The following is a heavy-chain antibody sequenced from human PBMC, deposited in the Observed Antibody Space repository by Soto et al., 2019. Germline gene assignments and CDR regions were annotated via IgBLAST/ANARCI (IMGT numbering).Heavy chain of an antibody. Sequence: PGGSLKLSCGASGFIFSSYSMHWVRQAPGKGLEWVTAISSDGTGRYYADSVKGRFTVSRDNSKNTVYLQMNSLRPEVTAVYYCAKPLFYSYRWDFDYWGQGTPVTVPS. CDR2: ISSDGTGR. V-gene: IGHV3-30*18. D-gene: IGHD2-8*02. CDR1: GFIFSSYS. CDR3: AKPLFYSYRWDFDY. J-gene: IGHJ4*02.